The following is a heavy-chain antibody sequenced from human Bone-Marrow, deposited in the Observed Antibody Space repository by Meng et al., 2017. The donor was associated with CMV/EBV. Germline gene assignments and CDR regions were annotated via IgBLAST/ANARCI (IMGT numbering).Heavy chain of an antibody. D-gene: IGHD3-22*01. CDR1: GGSISSYY. CDR2: IYYSGST. V-gene: IGHV4-59*01. J-gene: IGHJ4*02. CDR3: ARAAYYYDSSGPYYFDY. Sequence: SETLSLTCTVSGGSISSYYWSWIRQPPGKGLEWIGYIYYSGSTNYNPSLKSRVTISVDTSKSQFSLKLSSVTAADTAVYYCARAAYYYDSSGPYYFDYWGQGTLVTVSS.